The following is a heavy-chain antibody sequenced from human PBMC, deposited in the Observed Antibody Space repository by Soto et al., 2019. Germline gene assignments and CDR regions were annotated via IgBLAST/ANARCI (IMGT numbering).Heavy chain of an antibody. V-gene: IGHV3-23*01. CDR1: GFTFSSYA. D-gene: IGHD3-22*01. CDR2: ISGSGGST. Sequence: GGSLRLSCAASGFTFSSYAMSWVRQAPGKGLEWVSAISGSGGSTYYADSVKGRFTISRDNSKNTLYLQMNSLRAEDTAVYYCAKGDDSSGYYYRLFDYWGQGTLVTVSS. J-gene: IGHJ4*02. CDR3: AKGDDSSGYYYRLFDY.